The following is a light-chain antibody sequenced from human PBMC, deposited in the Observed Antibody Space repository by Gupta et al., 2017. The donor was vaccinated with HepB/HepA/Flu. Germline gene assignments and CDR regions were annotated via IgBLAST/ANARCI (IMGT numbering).Light chain of an antibody. CDR1: QSVSSN. CDR2: GAS. Sequence: EIVMTHSPATLSVSPGERATLSCRASQSVSSNLAWYQQKPGQAPRLHIYGASTRATGIPARFSGSGSGTEFTLTISSLHSEDFAVYYCQQDNNWPRTFGQGTKVEIK. V-gene: IGKV3-15*01. CDR3: QQDNNWPRT. J-gene: IGKJ1*01.